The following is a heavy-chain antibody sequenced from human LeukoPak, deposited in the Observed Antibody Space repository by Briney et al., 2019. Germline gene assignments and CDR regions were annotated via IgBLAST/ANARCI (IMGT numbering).Heavy chain of an antibody. Sequence: GGSLRLSCAASGFTFSSYSMNWVRQAPGKGLDPGKGLEWVSYISSSSSTIYYADSVKGRFTISRDNAKNSLYLQMNSLRAEDTAVYYCAGIRLTGDYVDYWGQGTLVTVSS. CDR2: ISSSSSTI. CDR1: GFTFSSYS. CDR3: AGIRLTGDYVDY. J-gene: IGHJ4*02. V-gene: IGHV3-48*01. D-gene: IGHD1-14*01.